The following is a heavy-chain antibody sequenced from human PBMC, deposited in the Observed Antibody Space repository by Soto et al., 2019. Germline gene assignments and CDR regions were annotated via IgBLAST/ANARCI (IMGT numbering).Heavy chain of an antibody. CDR3: ARLHGSRYHYFNF. Sequence: GGSLRLSCAASGFTVSNYHMNWVRRAPGKGLEWVSVIYTAGSADFADSVKGRFSISRDDSKNTLYLQMSSLRAEDTAVYYCARLHGSRYHYFNFWGKGTLVTVSS. CDR2: IYTAGSA. D-gene: IGHD6-13*01. J-gene: IGHJ4*02. CDR1: GFTVSNYH. V-gene: IGHV3-66*01.